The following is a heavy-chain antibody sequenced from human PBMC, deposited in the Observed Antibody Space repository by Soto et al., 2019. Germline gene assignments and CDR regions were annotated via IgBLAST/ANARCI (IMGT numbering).Heavy chain of an antibody. CDR2: IDPSDSYT. Sequence: GFSLKISCKGSVYSLNRDWNSGVSQMTGKGLEWMGRIDPSDSYTNYSPSFQGHVTISADKSISTAYLQWSSLKASDTAMYYCARHLNYDSRGNDAFDIWGQGTMVTVSS. CDR3: ARHLNYDSRGNDAFDI. CDR1: VYSLNRDW. D-gene: IGHD3-22*01. V-gene: IGHV5-10-1*01. J-gene: IGHJ3*02.